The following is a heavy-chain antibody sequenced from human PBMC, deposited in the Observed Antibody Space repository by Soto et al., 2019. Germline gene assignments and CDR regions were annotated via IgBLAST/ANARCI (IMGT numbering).Heavy chain of an antibody. D-gene: IGHD3-22*01. V-gene: IGHV4-4*01. CDR2: ISLSVNT. CDR1: GGSITTTDW. CDR3: ASRGSSGPF. J-gene: IGHJ4*02. Sequence: PSEPLTLTFTVSGGSITTTDWWTWVRQPAEMGLGWGGAISLSVNTDYNPSLKGRSAISLAKSTNPSSLILNSVTASYTAVYCCASRGSSGPFWGQGTLVTVSS.